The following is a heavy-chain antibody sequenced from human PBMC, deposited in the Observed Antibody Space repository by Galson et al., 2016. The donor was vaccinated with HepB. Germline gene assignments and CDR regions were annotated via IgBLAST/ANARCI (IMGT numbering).Heavy chain of an antibody. Sequence: SLRLSCAVSGLTVSGDYMSWVRQAPGKGLEWVSVLYRDGSTYYADSVEGRFTISRDNSRNTLYLQMNSLRAEDTAMYYCARNMYGAATNYIGDVFDIWSQGTMVTVSS. CDR3: ARNMYGAATNYIGDVFDI. CDR1: GLTVSGDY. V-gene: IGHV3-53*01. CDR2: LYRDGST. J-gene: IGHJ3*02. D-gene: IGHD3-10*01.